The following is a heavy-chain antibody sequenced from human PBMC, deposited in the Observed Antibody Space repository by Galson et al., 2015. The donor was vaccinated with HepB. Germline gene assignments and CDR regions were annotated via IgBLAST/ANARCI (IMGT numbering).Heavy chain of an antibody. V-gene: IGHV6-1*01. CDR3: ASEGLGVDY. Sequence: CAISGDRVSSNSAAWNWTRQSPSRGLEWLGRTYYRSKWYNDYAVSVKSRITINPDTSKNQFSLQLNSVTPEDTAVYYCASEGLGVDYWGQGTLVTVSS. D-gene: IGHD3/OR15-3a*01. J-gene: IGHJ4*02. CDR1: GDRVSSNSAA. CDR2: TYYRSKWYN.